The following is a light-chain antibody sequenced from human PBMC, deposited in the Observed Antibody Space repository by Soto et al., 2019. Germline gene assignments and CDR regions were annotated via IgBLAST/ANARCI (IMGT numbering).Light chain of an antibody. CDR3: QQYNDRPPIT. Sequence: EIVMTHSPVTLSASPGESATLSCRASQSVDNNVAWYQQKPGQAPRLLIVGSFARATGIPARFSGSGSGSEFTLTISGLQSEDFAVYYCQQYNDRPPITFGQGTRLEIK. CDR1: QSVDNN. J-gene: IGKJ5*01. V-gene: IGKV3-15*01. CDR2: GSF.